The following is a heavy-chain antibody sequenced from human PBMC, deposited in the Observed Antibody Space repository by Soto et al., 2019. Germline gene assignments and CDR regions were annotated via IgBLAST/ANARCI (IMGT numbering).Heavy chain of an antibody. J-gene: IGHJ4*02. D-gene: IGHD6-13*01. CDR1: GFTFSSYG. CDR3: ARDGRRYSSSWDRPIPDY. V-gene: IGHV3-33*01. CDR2: IWYDGSNK. Sequence: GGSLRLSCAASGFTFSSYGMHWVRQAPGKGLEWVAVIWYDGSNKYYADSVKGRFTISRDNSKNTLYLQMNSLRAEDTAVYYCARDGRRYSSSWDRPIPDYWGQGTLVTVSS.